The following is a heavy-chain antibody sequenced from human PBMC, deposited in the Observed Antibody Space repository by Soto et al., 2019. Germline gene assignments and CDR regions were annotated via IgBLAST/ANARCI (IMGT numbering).Heavy chain of an antibody. V-gene: IGHV4-31*03. J-gene: IGHJ4*02. CDR1: GGSISSGGYY. CDR2: IYYSGST. Sequence: QVRLQESGPGLVKPSQTLSLTCTVSGGSISSGGYYWSWIRQHPGKGLEWIGYIYYSGSTYYNPSLKSRVTISVDTSKNQFSLKLSSVTAADTAVYYCAREWAEWLPGALFDYWGQGTLVTVSS. CDR3: AREWAEWLPGALFDY. D-gene: IGHD6-19*01.